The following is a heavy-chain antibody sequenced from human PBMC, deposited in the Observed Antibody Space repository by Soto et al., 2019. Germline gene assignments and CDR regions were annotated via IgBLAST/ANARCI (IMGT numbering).Heavy chain of an antibody. CDR2: ISYDGTDK. Sequence: QVHLVESGGGVVQPGRSLTISCVGSGFAFSTYGMHWVRQAPAKGLEWVALISYDGTDKYYADSVKGRFSISRDNSKQTLSLQMHSLSPEDTAVYYFANDFGAGSDSWGQRTLVNVSS. CDR3: ANDFGAGSDS. V-gene: IGHV3-30*18. CDR1: GFAFSTYG. D-gene: IGHD2-21*01. J-gene: IGHJ5*02.